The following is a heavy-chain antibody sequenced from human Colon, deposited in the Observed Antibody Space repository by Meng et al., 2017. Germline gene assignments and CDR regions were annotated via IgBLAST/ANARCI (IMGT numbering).Heavy chain of an antibody. J-gene: IGHJ4*02. CDR1: GGSISSYY. CDR3: ARVVGGDQVDY. D-gene: IGHD3-10*01. CDR2: IYYSGST. Sequence: QVQLQESGPGLVKPSETLSLTCTVSGGSISSYYWSWIRQPPGKGLEWIGYIYYSGSTNFNPSLKSRVTISVDTSKNQFSLKLSSVTAADTAVYYCARVVGGDQVDYWGQGTLVTVSS. V-gene: IGHV4-59*08.